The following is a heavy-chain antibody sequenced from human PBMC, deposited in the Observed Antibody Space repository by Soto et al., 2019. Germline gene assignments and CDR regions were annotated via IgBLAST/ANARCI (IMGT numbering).Heavy chain of an antibody. Sequence: QVQLVQSGAEVKKPGSSVKVSCKASGGTFSSYTISWVRQAPGQGLEWMGRIIPILGIANYAQKFQGRVTITADKSTSTAYMELSSLRSEDTAVDYCASDHTVSPKTRLDYWGQGTLVTVSS. J-gene: IGHJ4*02. CDR3: ASDHTVSPKTRLDY. CDR2: IIPILGIA. V-gene: IGHV1-69*02. CDR1: GGTFSSYT.